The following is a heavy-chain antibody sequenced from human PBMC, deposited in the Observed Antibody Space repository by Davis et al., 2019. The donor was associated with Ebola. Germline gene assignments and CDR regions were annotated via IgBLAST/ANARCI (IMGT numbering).Heavy chain of an antibody. CDR2: IYYSGST. J-gene: IGHJ4*02. V-gene: IGHV4-59*08. D-gene: IGHD2-21*01. Sequence: PGGSLRLSCTVSGGSISSYYWSWIRQPPGKGLEWIGYIYYSGSTNYNPSLKSRVTISVDTSKNQFSLKLSSVTAADTAVYYCAGGHGLPNYWGQGTLVTVSS. CDR1: GGSISSYY. CDR3: AGGHGLPNY.